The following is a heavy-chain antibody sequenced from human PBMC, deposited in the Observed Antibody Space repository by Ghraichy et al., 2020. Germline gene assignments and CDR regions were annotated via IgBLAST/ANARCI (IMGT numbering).Heavy chain of an antibody. Sequence: GESLNLSCQASGYTFTDYFMHWVRQAPGQGLEWMGWINPYNGVTNYAQKFQGRVTMTRDTSISTVYMELSRLRSDDTAVYYCARANRLAATWEGFDPWGQGTLVTVSS. J-gene: IGHJ5*02. CDR3: ARANRLAATWEGFDP. CDR2: INPYNGVT. V-gene: IGHV1-2*02. D-gene: IGHD5-12*01. CDR1: GYTFTDYF.